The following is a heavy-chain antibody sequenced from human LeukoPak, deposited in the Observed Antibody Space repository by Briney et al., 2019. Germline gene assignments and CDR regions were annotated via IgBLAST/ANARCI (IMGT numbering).Heavy chain of an antibody. CDR3: ARCGSSSYYYYMDV. CDR1: GFTFSDYY. CDR2: ISSSGSTI. J-gene: IGHJ6*03. Sequence: PGGSLRLSCAASGFTFSDYYMSWIRQAPGKGLEWVSYISSSGSTIYYADSVKGRFTISRDNAENSLYLQMNSLRAEDTAVYYCARCGSSSYYYYMDVWGKGTTVTVSS. V-gene: IGHV3-11*04. D-gene: IGHD6-13*01.